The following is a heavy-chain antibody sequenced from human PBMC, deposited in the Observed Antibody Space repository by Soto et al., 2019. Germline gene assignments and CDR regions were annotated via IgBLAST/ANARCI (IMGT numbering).Heavy chain of an antibody. J-gene: IGHJ4*02. CDR3: AKSSSSSTFDY. Sequence: GGSLRLSCAAXGFTFSSYAMTWVRQAPGKGLEWVSVISGSGGSTYFADSVKGRFTISRDNSKNTLYLQMNSLRAEDTAVYYCAKSSSSSTFDYWGQGTLVTVSS. V-gene: IGHV3-23*01. D-gene: IGHD6-6*01. CDR1: GFTFSSYA. CDR2: ISGSGGST.